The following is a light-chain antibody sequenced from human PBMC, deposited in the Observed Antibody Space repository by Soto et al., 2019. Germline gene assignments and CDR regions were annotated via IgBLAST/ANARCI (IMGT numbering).Light chain of an antibody. CDR2: LGS. V-gene: IGKV2-28*01. Sequence: DIVLTQSPAYLPVTPGEPASISCTSSQSLLHCNSNTYLAWYLQKPGQSPQLLIYLGSNRAPGVSDRFSGGGSGTHFTLNISRVQAEDVGIYFCMQPLQIPITFGQGTRLETK. CDR1: QSLLHCNSNTY. CDR3: MQPLQIPIT. J-gene: IGKJ5*01.